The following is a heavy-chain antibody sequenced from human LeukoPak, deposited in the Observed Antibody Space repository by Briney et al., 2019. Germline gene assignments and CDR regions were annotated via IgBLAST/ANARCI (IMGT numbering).Heavy chain of an antibody. CDR3: MCWGTDNH. Sequence: GGSLRLSCAASGFTFSTYSMNWVRQAPGKGLEWVSYISGSSGTIYYADSVKGRFTISRDNAKNSLYLQMNSLRAEDTAVYYCMCWGTDNHWGQGILVTVSS. CDR2: ISGSSGTI. D-gene: IGHD7-27*01. J-gene: IGHJ4*02. V-gene: IGHV3-48*01. CDR1: GFTFSTYS.